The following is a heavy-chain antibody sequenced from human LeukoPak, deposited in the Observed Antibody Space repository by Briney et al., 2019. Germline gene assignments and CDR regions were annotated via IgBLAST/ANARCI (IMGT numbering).Heavy chain of an antibody. J-gene: IGHJ6*03. V-gene: IGHV1-69*05. CDR1: GGTFSSYA. Sequence: ASVKVSCKASGGTFSSYAMSWVRQAPGQGLEWMGRIIPIFGTANYAQKFQGRVTITTDESTSTAYMELSSLRSEDTAVYYCARDSGGFGELSSYYYYMDVWGKGTTVTVSS. CDR3: ARDSGGFGELSSYYYYMDV. CDR2: IIPIFGTA. D-gene: IGHD3-10*01.